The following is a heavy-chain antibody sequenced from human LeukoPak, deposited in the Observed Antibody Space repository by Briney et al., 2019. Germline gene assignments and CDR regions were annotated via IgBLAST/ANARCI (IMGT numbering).Heavy chain of an antibody. V-gene: IGHV3-21*01. J-gene: IGHJ4*02. D-gene: IGHD6-19*01. CDR3: ARDRGSGWFQYYFDY. Sequence: GGSLRLSCAASGFTFSSYSMNWVRQAPGKGLEWVSSISSSSSYIYYADSVKGRFTISRDNAKNSLYLQMNSLRAEDTAVYYCARDRGSGWFQYYFDYWGQGTLVTVSS. CDR1: GFTFSSYS. CDR2: ISSSSSYI.